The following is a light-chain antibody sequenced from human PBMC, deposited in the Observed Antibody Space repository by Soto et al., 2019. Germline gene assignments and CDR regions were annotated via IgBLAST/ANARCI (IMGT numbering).Light chain of an antibody. CDR1: QSVSNDF. Sequence: EIVLTQSPGILSLSPGERATLSCRASQSVSNDFLAWYQQKPGQAPRLLIYGASTRATDVPDRFSGSGSRADFTLTISRLEPEDFAVYYCQQYGSSPPRTFGQGTKVE. V-gene: IGKV3-20*01. CDR3: QQYGSSPPRT. J-gene: IGKJ1*01. CDR2: GAS.